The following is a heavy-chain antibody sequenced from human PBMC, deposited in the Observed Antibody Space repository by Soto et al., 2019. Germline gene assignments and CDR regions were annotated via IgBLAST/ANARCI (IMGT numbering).Heavy chain of an antibody. Sequence: QLQLQESAPGLVKPSQTLSLTCAVSGGSISSGDYSWNWIRQPPGKGLEWIGYIYHSGKAFYNPSLKSRVIRLVDNSESRFALKVTSVTAADTAVYYCAGATQYFFDSSGYPTGPHFAPDIGGQGTMVTVSS. CDR2: IYHSGKA. CDR1: GGSISSGDYS. D-gene: IGHD3-22*01. V-gene: IGHV4-30-2*01. CDR3: AGATQYFFDSSGYPTGPHFAPDI. J-gene: IGHJ3*02.